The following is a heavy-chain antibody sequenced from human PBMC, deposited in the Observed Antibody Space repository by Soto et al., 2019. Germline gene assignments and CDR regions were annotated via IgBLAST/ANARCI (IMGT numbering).Heavy chain of an antibody. J-gene: IGHJ4*02. V-gene: IGHV1-69*01. D-gene: IGHD1-1*01. CDR3: ARVPGGTTAPFDY. CDR1: GGTFSSYA. CDR2: IIPIFGTA. Sequence: QVQLVQSGAEVKKPGSSVKVSCKAYGGTFSSYAISWLRQAPGQGLEWMGGIIPIFGTANYAQKFQGRVTITADESTSTAYMERSSLRSEDTAVYYCARVPGGTTAPFDYWGQGTLVTVSS.